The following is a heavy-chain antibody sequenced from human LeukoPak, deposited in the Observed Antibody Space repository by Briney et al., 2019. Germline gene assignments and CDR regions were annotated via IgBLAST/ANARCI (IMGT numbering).Heavy chain of an antibody. J-gene: IGHJ4*02. CDR2: ISYDGSNE. Sequence: GGSLRLSCAVSGFTLSNYPMHWVRQAPGKGLEWVAIISYDGSNEYYTSSVKGRFTISRDNSKNTLYLQMNSLRPEDTAMYYCARDQEGDYWGQGTLVTVSS. CDR1: GFTLSNYP. CDR3: ARDQEGDY. V-gene: IGHV3-30-3*01.